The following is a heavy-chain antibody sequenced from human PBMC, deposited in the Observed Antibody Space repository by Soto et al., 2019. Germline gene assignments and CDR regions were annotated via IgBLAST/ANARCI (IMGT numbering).Heavy chain of an antibody. D-gene: IGHD1-1*01. V-gene: IGHV3-23*01. CDR3: ASNFGPGTQGHYFDY. CDR2: ISGTGVST. Sequence: PGGSLRLSCAASVFTFSSHAISWVRQAPGKGLEWVSAISGTGVSTFYADSVKGRFTISRDNSKNTLHLQMNSLRAEDTAVYYCASNFGPGTQGHYFDYWGQGTMVTVSS. J-gene: IGHJ4*02. CDR1: VFTFSSHA.